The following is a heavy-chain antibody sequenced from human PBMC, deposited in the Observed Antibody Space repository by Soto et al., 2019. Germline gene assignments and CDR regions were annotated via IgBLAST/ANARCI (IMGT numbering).Heavy chain of an antibody. V-gene: IGHV3-66*01. CDR1: GFTVSSNY. D-gene: IGHD3-10*01. CDR2: IYSGGST. J-gene: IGHJ4*02. CDR3: ARDFSFGAYYFDY. Sequence: GGSLRLSCAASGFTVSSNYMSWVRQAPGKGLEWVSVIYSGGSTYYADSVKGRFTISRDNSKNTLYLQMNSLRAEDTAVYYCARDFSFGAYYFDYWGQGTLVTVSS.